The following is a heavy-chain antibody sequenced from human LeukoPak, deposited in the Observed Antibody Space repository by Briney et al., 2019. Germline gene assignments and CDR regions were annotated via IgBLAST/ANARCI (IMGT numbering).Heavy chain of an antibody. CDR2: INHSGST. D-gene: IGHD5-18*01. CDR1: GGSFSGYY. Sequence: KPSETLSLTCAVYGGSFSGYYWSWIRQPPGKGLEWIGEINHSGSTNYNPSLKSRVTISVDTSKNQFSLQLSSVTAADTAVYYCARAMGYSSGSVHDYWGQGTLVTVSS. J-gene: IGHJ4*02. CDR3: ARAMGYSSGSVHDY. V-gene: IGHV4-34*01.